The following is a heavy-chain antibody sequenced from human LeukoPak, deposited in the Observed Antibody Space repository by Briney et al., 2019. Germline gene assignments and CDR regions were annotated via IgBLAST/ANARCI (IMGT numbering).Heavy chain of an antibody. CDR1: GGSISSSSYY. V-gene: IGHV4-61*05. J-gene: IGHJ5*02. Sequence: SETLSLTCTVSGGSISSSSYYWDWIRQPPGKGLEWIGYIYYSGSTNYNPSLKSRVTISVDTSKNQFSLKLSSVTAADTAVYYCARNGPYDFWSGYNWFDPWGQGTLVTVSS. D-gene: IGHD3-3*01. CDR3: ARNGPYDFWSGYNWFDP. CDR2: IYYSGST.